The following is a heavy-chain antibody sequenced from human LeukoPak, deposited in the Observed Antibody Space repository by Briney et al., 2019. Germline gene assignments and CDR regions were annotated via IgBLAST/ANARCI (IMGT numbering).Heavy chain of an antibody. J-gene: IGHJ5*02. CDR2: IYYSGST. CDR3: ARILYYDFWSGAFDP. D-gene: IGHD3-3*01. Sequence: PSETLSLTCTVSGGSFSSSSYYWGWLGQPPGKGLEWIGSIYYSGSTYYNPSLKSRVTISVDTSKNQFSLKLSSVTAADTAVYYCARILYYDFWSGAFDPWGQGTLVTVSS. CDR1: GGSFSSSSYY. V-gene: IGHV4-39*01.